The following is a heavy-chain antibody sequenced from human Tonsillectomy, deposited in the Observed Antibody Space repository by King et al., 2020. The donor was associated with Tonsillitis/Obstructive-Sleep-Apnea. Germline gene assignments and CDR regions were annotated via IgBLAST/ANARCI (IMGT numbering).Heavy chain of an antibody. V-gene: IGHV3-30*04. CDR3: ARGSREFDY. J-gene: IGHJ4*02. Sequence: QLVQSGGGVVQPGRSLRLSCAASGFTFSSFAMHWVRQAPGKGLEWVALISYDGTNEHYAASAKGRFTISRDNSKKTLILQMNSLRAEDTAVYYCARGSREFDYWGQGALVTVSS. D-gene: IGHD2-15*01. CDR2: ISYDGTNE. CDR1: GFTFSSFA.